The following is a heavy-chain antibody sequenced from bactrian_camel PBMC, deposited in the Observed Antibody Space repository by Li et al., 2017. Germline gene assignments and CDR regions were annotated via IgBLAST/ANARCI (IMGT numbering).Heavy chain of an antibody. J-gene: IGHJ4*01. D-gene: IGHD4*01. CDR2: IATGSGDT. CDR3: VRTWYSDYAPLY. V-gene: IGHV3S1*01. CDR1: GYTYNRNC. Sequence: HVPLVESGGGSVQAGGSLRLSCAASGYTYNRNCMAWFRQAPGKEREGVARIATGSGDTYYADSVKGRFTISRDNRKDMVYLQMDSLEAEDTAVYYCVRTWYSDYAPLYWGHGTQVTVS.